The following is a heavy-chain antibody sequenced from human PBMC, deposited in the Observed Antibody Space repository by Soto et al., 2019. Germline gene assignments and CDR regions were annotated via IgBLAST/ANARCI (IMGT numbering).Heavy chain of an antibody. V-gene: IGHV1-3*01. CDR3: ARSPGGSVDCFDP. J-gene: IGHJ5*02. CDR1: GYTFTSYA. D-gene: IGHD2-8*02. Sequence: ASVKVSCKASGYTFTSYAMHWVRQAPGQRLEWMGWINAGNGNTKYSQKFQGRVTITRDTSATTAYMELSSLRSEDTAVYYCARSPGGSVDCFDPWGKGTLATVSS. CDR2: INAGNGNT.